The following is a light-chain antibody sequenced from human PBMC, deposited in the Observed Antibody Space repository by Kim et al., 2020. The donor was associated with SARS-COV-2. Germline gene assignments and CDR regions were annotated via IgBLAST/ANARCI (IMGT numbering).Light chain of an antibody. CDR1: QSISTY. CDR2: AAS. CDR3: QQSYISPRA. J-gene: IGKJ2*01. Sequence: DIQMTQSPSSLAASVGDRVTIACRTSQSISTYLNWYQQKPGKAPKLLIYAASSLQTGVPSRFSGSGSGTDFTLTISSLQPEDFATYYCQQSYISPRAFGQGTKLEI. V-gene: IGKV1-39*01.